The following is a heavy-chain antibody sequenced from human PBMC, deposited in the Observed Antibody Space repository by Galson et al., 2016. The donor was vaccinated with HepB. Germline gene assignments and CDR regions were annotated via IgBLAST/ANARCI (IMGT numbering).Heavy chain of an antibody. CDR2: VYYNGAA. Sequence: SETLSLTCVVSGGSIISESNYWGWVRQPPGGGLEWIGGVYYNGAANYIPSLKSRAIVSVDTAKNQFSLRLTSVTAADTSVYYCARYTGSSSFEWWGQGILVTVSS. CDR1: GGSIISESNY. J-gene: IGHJ4*02. D-gene: IGHD3-9*01. V-gene: IGHV4-39*01. CDR3: ARYTGSSSFEW.